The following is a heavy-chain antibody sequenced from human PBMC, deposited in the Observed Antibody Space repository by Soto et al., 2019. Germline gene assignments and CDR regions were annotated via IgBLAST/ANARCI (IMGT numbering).Heavy chain of an antibody. Sequence: QVQLVQSGAEVKKPGSSVKVSCKASGGTFSSYAISWVRQAPGQGLEWMGGNIPILGRANHAQNFQGRVTFTADKPTSTAYMELSSLRSEDTAVYYCARGGYGSTSGAYWYFDLWGRGTLVTVSS. CDR3: ARGGYGSTSGAYWYFDL. D-gene: IGHD6-25*01. CDR1: GGTFSSYA. CDR2: NIPILGRA. J-gene: IGHJ2*01. V-gene: IGHV1-69*06.